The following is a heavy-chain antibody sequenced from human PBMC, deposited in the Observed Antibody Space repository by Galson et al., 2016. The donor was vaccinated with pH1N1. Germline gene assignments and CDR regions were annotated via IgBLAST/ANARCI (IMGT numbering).Heavy chain of an antibody. J-gene: IGHJ5*02. D-gene: IGHD1-26*01. CDR2: INPSGGST. CDR3: ARDLVPHAGWFDP. Sequence: KVSCKASGYTFTSYYMHWVRQAPGQGLEWMGIINPSGGSTSYAQKFQGRVTMTRDTSTSTVYMELSSLRSEDTAVYYCARDLVPHAGWFDPWGQGTLVTVSS. V-gene: IGHV1-46*01. CDR1: GYTFTSYY.